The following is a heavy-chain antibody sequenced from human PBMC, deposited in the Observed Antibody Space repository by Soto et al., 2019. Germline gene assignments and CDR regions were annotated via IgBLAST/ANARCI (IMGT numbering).Heavy chain of an antibody. J-gene: IGHJ4*02. CDR1: GFTFSSYA. CDR3: ARQFSRVFVDY. Sequence: LRLSCAASGFTFSSYAMHWVRQAPGKGLEWVAVISYDGSNKYYADSVKGRFTISRDNSKNTLYLQMNSLRAEDTAVYYCARQFSRVFVDYLGQGTLVTVSS. CDR2: ISYDGSNK. D-gene: IGHD6-13*01. V-gene: IGHV3-30-3*01.